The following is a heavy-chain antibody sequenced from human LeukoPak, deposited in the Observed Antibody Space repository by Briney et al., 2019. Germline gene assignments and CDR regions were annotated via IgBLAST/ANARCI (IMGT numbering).Heavy chain of an antibody. Sequence: ASVKVSCKASGYTFTSYYMHWVRQAPGQGLEWMGIINPSGGSTSYAQKFQGRVTMTRDTSTSTVYMELSSLRSEDTAVYYCAREGEWPYCGSTGCYRDNFDYWGQGTLVTVSS. CDR2: INPSGGST. J-gene: IGHJ4*02. D-gene: IGHD2-2*01. CDR3: AREGEWPYCGSTGCYRDNFDY. CDR1: GYTFTSYY. V-gene: IGHV1-46*01.